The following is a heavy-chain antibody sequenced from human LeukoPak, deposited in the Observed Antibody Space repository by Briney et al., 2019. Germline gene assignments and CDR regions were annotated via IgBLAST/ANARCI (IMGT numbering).Heavy chain of an antibody. CDR2: ISSSSSTI. CDR3: ARVFIGDYGDYQFDY. Sequence: QAGGSLRLSCAASGFIFSSYGMNWVRQAPGKGLEWVSYISSSSSTIYYADSVKGRFTIPRDNAKNSLYLQMNSLRAEDTAVYYCARVFIGDYGDYQFDYWGQGTLVTVSS. J-gene: IGHJ4*02. CDR1: GFIFSSYG. V-gene: IGHV3-48*01. D-gene: IGHD4-17*01.